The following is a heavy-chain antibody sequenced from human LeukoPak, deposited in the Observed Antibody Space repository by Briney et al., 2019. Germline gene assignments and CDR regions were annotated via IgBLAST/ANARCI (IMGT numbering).Heavy chain of an antibody. CDR3: ARYSGSYQRFDY. CDR1: GYTFTSYG. V-gene: IGHV1-2*02. CDR2: INPNSGGT. D-gene: IGHD1-26*01. J-gene: IGHJ4*02. Sequence: ASVKVSCKASGYTFTSYGISWVRQAPGQGLEWMGWINPNSGGTNYAQKFQGRVTMTRDTSISTAYMELSRLRSDDTAVYYCARYSGSYQRFDYWGQGTLVTVSS.